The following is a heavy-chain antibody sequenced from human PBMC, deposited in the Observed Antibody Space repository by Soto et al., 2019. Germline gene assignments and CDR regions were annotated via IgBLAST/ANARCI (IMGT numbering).Heavy chain of an antibody. CDR2: IYYSGST. J-gene: IGHJ4*02. CDR3: ARALYSLEFDY. CDR1: GGSISSYY. Sequence: SETLSLTCTVSGGSISSYYWSWIRQPPGKGLEWIGYIYYSGSTNYNPSLKSRVTISVDTSKNQFSLKLSSVTAADTAVYYCARALYSLEFDYWGQGTLVTVSS. D-gene: IGHD5-18*01. V-gene: IGHV4-59*01.